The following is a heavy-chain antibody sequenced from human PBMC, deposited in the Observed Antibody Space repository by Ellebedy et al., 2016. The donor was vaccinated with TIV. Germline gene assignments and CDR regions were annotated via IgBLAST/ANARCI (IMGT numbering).Heavy chain of an antibody. CDR3: ARGGGSRLSHSFDI. D-gene: IGHD3-10*01. CDR1: GFAFNTYR. Sequence: PGGSLRLSCAASGFAFNTYRMNWVRQAPGKGLEWVSYIGSSITTIYYADSVKGRFTISRDNAKNSLYLQMNSLRAEDTAVYYCARGGGSRLSHSFDIWGQGTMVTVSS. V-gene: IGHV3-48*04. J-gene: IGHJ3*02. CDR2: IGSSITTI.